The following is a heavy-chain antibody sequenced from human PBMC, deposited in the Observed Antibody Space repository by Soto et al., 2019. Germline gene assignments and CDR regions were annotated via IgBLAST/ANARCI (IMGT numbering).Heavy chain of an antibody. Sequence: EVQLLESGGGLVQPGGSLRLSCAASGFTFSSYAMSWVRQAPGKGLEWVSAISGSGGSTYYADSVKGRFTISRDNTKNRLYRQMNSLRAEDTAVYYCAKDQRGSSWRGLGWFDPWCQGSLVTVSS. D-gene: IGHD6-13*01. CDR3: AKDQRGSSWRGLGWFDP. V-gene: IGHV3-23*01. CDR1: GFTFSSYA. CDR2: ISGSGGST. J-gene: IGHJ5*02.